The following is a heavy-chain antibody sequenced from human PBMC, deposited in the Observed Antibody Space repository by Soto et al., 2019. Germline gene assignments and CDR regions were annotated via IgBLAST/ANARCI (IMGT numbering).Heavy chain of an antibody. D-gene: IGHD3-10*01. CDR2: ISSSSSTI. Sequence: EVQLVESGGGLVQPGGSLSLSCAASGFTFSSYSMNWVRQAPGKGLEWVSYISSSSSTIYYADSVKGRFTNSRDNAKHALYLQMNTLRDDDTAVYYFASVPGFGEYRVAYWGRRSLVMVSA. CDR1: GFTFSSYS. J-gene: IGHJ4*02. CDR3: ASVPGFGEYRVAY. V-gene: IGHV3-48*02.